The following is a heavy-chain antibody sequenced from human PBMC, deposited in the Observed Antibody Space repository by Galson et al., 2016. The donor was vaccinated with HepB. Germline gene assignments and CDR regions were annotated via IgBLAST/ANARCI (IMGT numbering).Heavy chain of an antibody. CDR1: GFAFSDYY. CDR2: IAGRSTTI. D-gene: IGHD4-17*01. CDR3: ARDREAETTMPTFDL. V-gene: IGHV3-11*01. J-gene: IGHJ5*02. Sequence: SLRLSCAASGFAFSDYYMSWIRQAPGKGPEWIAYIAGRSTTIYLSDSVKGRFTVSRDNTKGSLFLQMADLRAEGTATYFCARDREAETTMPTFDLWGQGVLVTVSS.